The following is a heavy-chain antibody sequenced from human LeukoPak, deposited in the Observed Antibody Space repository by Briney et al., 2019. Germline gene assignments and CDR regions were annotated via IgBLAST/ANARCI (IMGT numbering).Heavy chain of an antibody. Sequence: SETLSLTCTVSGGSISIFYWSWIRQPPGKGLECIAYIHYSGSTNYNPSLKSRVTISVDTSKNEFSLRLSSVTAADTAVYYCAREGGVGALVGYFRHWGQGTLVTVSS. CDR3: AREGGVGALVGYFRH. V-gene: IGHV4-59*12. D-gene: IGHD1-26*01. J-gene: IGHJ1*01. CDR2: IHYSGST. CDR1: GGSISIFY.